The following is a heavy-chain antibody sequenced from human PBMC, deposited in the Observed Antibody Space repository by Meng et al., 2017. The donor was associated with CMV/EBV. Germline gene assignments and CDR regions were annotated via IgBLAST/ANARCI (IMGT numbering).Heavy chain of an antibody. V-gene: IGHV5-51*01. D-gene: IGHD5-24*01. CDR2: IYPGDSDA. Sequence: KVSCKGSGYSFTSYWIGWVRQMPGKGLEWMGIIYPGDSDARYSPSFQGQVTISADKSISTAYLQWSSLKASDTAMYYCARHVVKDGYYYYYGIDVWGQGTTVTVSS. CDR1: GYSFTSYW. J-gene: IGHJ6*02. CDR3: ARHVVKDGYYYYYGIDV.